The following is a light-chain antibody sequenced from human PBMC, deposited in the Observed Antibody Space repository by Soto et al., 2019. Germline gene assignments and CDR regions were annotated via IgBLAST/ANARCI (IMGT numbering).Light chain of an antibody. CDR1: SSDVGGYNY. CDR2: EVS. Sequence: QSVLTQPPSASGSPGQSVTISCTGTSSDVGGYNYVSWYQQHPGKAPKLMIYEVSKRPPGVPDRFSGSKSGNTASLTVSGLQAEDEADYYCSSYAGSNNLGVFGGGTKLTVL. J-gene: IGLJ2*01. CDR3: SSYAGSNNLGV. V-gene: IGLV2-8*01.